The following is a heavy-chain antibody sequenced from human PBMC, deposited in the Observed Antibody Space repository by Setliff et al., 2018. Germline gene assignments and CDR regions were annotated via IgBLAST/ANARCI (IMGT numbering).Heavy chain of an antibody. V-gene: IGHV4-34*01. CDR1: GGSFSGYY. J-gene: IGHJ4*02. D-gene: IGHD3-3*01. CDR3: ARVPNFWSGYSDY. Sequence: SETLSLTCAVYGGSFSGYYWSWIRQPPGKGLEWIGEINHSGSTNYNPSLKSRVTISVDTSKNQFSLKLSPVTAADTAVYYCARVPNFWSGYSDYWGQGTLVTVYS. CDR2: INHSGST.